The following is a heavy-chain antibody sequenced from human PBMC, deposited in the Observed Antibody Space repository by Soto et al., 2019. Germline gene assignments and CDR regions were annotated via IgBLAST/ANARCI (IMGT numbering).Heavy chain of an antibody. CDR1: GGSFNVYY. Sequence: SETLSLTCAVYGGSFNVYYWSWIRQTTGKGLEWIGEINHSGSTNYNPSLKSRVTISVDTSKNQFSLKLSSVTAADTAVYYCARELGGIYGSGSYLSPSGQGTLVTVSS. V-gene: IGHV4-34*01. CDR2: INHSGST. D-gene: IGHD3-10*01. CDR3: ARELGGIYGSGSYLSP. J-gene: IGHJ5*02.